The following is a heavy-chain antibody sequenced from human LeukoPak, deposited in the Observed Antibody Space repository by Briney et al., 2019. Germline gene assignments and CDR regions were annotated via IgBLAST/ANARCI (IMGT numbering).Heavy chain of an antibody. CDR3: SREWGNGNDLRPDS. D-gene: IGHD1-1*01. CDR1: GFTFREFA. CDR2: IRSSIYGGTP. V-gene: IGHV3-49*03. Sequence: PGRSLRPSCTSSGFTFREFAVSWFRQAPGKGLEWIGFIRSSIYGGTPKAAASVKGRFIFSRDDSKGVAYLRMNSLKTDDTAVYYWSREWGNGNDLRPDSWGQGTLVTVSS. J-gene: IGHJ4*02.